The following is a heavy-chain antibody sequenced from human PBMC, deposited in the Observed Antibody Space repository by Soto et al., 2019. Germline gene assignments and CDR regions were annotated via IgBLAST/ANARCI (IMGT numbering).Heavy chain of an antibody. CDR1: GFTFSTYG. V-gene: IGHV3-30*18. Sequence: PGGSLRLSCAASGFTFSTYGMHWVRQAPGKGQEWVAVILIDGSNKYYADSVKGRFTISRDNSKSTLYLQMNSLRDDDTAVYYCAKGSEAARQELDYWGQGTLVTAPQ. CDR3: AKGSEAARQELDY. J-gene: IGHJ4*02. CDR2: ILIDGSNK. D-gene: IGHD6-6*01.